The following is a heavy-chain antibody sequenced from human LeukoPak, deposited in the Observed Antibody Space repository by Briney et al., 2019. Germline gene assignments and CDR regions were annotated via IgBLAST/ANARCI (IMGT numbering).Heavy chain of an antibody. CDR1: GYMFRDYY. Sequence: PGASVQISCKACGYMFRDYYIHWVRQAPGQGLEYLGWIYPNSGGSNNAQKFQDGLTYTRDTSIDTAYIRLHSLTSDDTAVYYCARGYFGDYVLDTWGQGALITVSS. J-gene: IGHJ5*02. CDR2: IYPNSGGS. CDR3: ARGYFGDYVLDT. V-gene: IGHV1-2*02. D-gene: IGHD4-17*01.